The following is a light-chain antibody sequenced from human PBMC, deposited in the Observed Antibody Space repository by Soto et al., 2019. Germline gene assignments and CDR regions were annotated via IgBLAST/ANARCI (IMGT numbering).Light chain of an antibody. CDR2: WAS. CDR3: QQYYSHPRT. Sequence: DIVMTQSPDSLAVSLGERATINCKSSQSVLYSSTNKNYLAWYQQRPGQPPTLLIYWASTRESGVPDRFSGSGSGTDFTLTISRLQAEDVAVYYCQQYYSHPRTFGQGTKVDIK. J-gene: IGKJ1*01. CDR1: QSVLYSSTNKNY. V-gene: IGKV4-1*01.